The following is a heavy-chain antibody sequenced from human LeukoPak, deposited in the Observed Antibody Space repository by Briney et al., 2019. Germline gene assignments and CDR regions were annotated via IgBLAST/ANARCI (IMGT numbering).Heavy chain of an antibody. V-gene: IGHV1-18*04. CDR3: ARKYCSSTSCYGGNAFDI. D-gene: IGHD2-2*01. J-gene: IGHJ3*02. Sequence: ASVKVSCKASGYTFTSYGISWLRQAPGQGLEWMGWISAYNGNTNYAQKLQGRVTMTTDTSTSTAYMELRSLRSDDTAVYYCARKYCSSTSCYGGNAFDIWGQETMVTVSS. CDR2: ISAYNGNT. CDR1: GYTFTSYG.